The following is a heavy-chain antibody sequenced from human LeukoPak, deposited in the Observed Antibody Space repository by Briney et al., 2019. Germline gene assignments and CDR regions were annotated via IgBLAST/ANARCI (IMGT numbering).Heavy chain of an antibody. CDR3: ARVIAAAGTGWFDP. Sequence: GGSLRLSCAASGFTFSSYAMSWVRQAPGKGLEWVSVIYSGGSTYYADSVKGRFTISRDNSKNTLYLQMNSLRAEDTAVYYCARVIAAAGTGWFDPWGQGTLVTVSS. J-gene: IGHJ5*02. CDR2: IYSGGST. V-gene: IGHV3-53*01. CDR1: GFTFSSYA. D-gene: IGHD6-13*01.